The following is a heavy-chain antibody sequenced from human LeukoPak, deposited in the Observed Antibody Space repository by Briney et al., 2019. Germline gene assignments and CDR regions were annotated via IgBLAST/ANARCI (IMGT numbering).Heavy chain of an antibody. V-gene: IGHV3-74*01. J-gene: IGHJ1*01. CDR3: ARAPSEIGGYYPEYFRH. CDR2: IKSDGST. D-gene: IGHD3-22*01. CDR1: GFTFSSYW. Sequence: PGGPLRLSCAASGFTFSSYWMHCVRQAPGKGLVWVSRIKSDGSTNYADSVKGRFTISRDNAKNTVSLQMNSLRAEDTGVYYCARAPSEIGGYYPEYFRHWGQGTLVTVSS.